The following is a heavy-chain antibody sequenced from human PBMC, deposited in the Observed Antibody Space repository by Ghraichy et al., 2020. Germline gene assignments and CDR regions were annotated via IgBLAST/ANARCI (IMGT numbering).Heavy chain of an antibody. CDR2: IYYTGSS. Sequence: SETLSLTCIVSGGSISSSSYYWGWIRQPPGKGLECIGTIYYTGSSYYNPSLKSRVTISVDTSKNQFSLRLTSVTAADTAVYYCARHRLIGGTSSNWFDPWGQGTLVTVSS. CDR1: GGSISSSSYY. J-gene: IGHJ5*02. D-gene: IGHD2-15*01. CDR3: ARHRLIGGTSSNWFDP. V-gene: IGHV4-39*01.